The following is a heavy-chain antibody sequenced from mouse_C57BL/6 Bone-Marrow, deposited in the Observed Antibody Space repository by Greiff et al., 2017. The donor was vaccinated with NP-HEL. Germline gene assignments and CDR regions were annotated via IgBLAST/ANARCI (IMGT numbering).Heavy chain of an antibody. D-gene: IGHD1-1*01. CDR1: GFNIKDDY. V-gene: IGHV14-4*01. CDR3: TTGGSSPYAMDY. J-gene: IGHJ4*01. Sequence: VQLQQSGAELVRPGASVKLSCTVSGFNIKDDYMHWVKQRPEQGLEWIGWIDPENGDTEYASKFKGKATITADTSSNTAYLQLSSLTSEDTAVYDGTTGGSSPYAMDYWGQGTSVTVSS. CDR2: IDPENGDT.